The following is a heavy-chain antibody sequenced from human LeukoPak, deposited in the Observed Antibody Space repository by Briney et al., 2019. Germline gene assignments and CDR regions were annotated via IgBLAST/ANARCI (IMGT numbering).Heavy chain of an antibody. CDR2: ISGSGGST. V-gene: IGHV3-23*01. J-gene: IGHJ3*02. CDR3: ATDYDSSGYYYFGGAFDI. CDR1: GFTVSSNY. D-gene: IGHD3-22*01. Sequence: GGSLRLSCAASGFTVSSNYMSWVRQAPGKGLEWVSAISGSGGSTYYADSVKGRFTISRDNSKNTLYLQMNSLRAEDTAVYYCATDYDSSGYYYFGGAFDIWGQGTMVTVSS.